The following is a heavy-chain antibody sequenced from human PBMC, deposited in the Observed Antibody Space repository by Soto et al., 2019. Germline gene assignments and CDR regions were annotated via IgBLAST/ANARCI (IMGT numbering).Heavy chain of an antibody. CDR1: GFTFSNYA. CDR2: ISGPGETT. J-gene: IGHJ3*02. CDR3: AKDFIPKNGVHDPFDS. D-gene: IGHD3-10*01. Sequence: PGGSLRLSCVASGFTFSNYAMSWVRQAPGKGLEWVSTISGPGETTFYADSVNGRFTISRDNSKTTLYLQVSSLRAEDTAVYYCAKDFIPKNGVHDPFDSWGQRTMVTGSS. V-gene: IGHV3-23*01.